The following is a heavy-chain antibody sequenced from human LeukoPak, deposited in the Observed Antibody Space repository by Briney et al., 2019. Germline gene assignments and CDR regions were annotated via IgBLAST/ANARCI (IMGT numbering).Heavy chain of an antibody. D-gene: IGHD6-13*01. CDR3: AKDVSQGRLLSAAAATTAFDY. CDR1: GFTFSSYA. Sequence: PGGSLRLSCAASGFTFSSYAMSWVRQAPGKGLEWVSGISGSGGSTDYADSLKGRFTISRDNSKNTLYLQMNSLRAEDTAVYYCAKDVSQGRLLSAAAATTAFDYWGQGTLVTVSS. V-gene: IGHV3-23*01. CDR2: ISGSGGST. J-gene: IGHJ4*02.